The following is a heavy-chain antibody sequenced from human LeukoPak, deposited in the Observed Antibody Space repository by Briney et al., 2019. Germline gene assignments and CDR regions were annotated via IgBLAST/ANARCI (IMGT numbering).Heavy chain of an antibody. Sequence: PGGSLRLSCAASGFTFSSYEMNWVRQAPGKGLEWVSYISSSGSTIYYADSVKGRFTISRDNAKNSLYLQMNSLRAEDTAVYYCARVLDGSSSWYLGGQMFDPWGQGTLVTVSS. CDR2: ISSSGSTI. CDR3: ARVLDGSSSWYLGGQMFDP. V-gene: IGHV3-48*03. CDR1: GFTFSSYE. J-gene: IGHJ5*02. D-gene: IGHD6-13*01.